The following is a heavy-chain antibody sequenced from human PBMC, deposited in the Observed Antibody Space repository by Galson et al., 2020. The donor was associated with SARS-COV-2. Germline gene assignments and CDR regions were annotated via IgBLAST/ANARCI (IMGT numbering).Heavy chain of an antibody. CDR3: AKYGHTYYDDSGGYYGAPLDS. D-gene: IGHD3-22*01. J-gene: IGHJ4*02. Sequence: TGGSLRLSCAASGFTFSSYAMSWVRQAPGKGLEWVSLVSSSGGTTYYADSVKGRFTISRDNSRNTLYLQMNSLRAEDTAVYYCAKYGHTYYDDSGGYYGAPLDSWGPGTLVTVSS. V-gene: IGHV3-23*01. CDR1: GFTFSSYA. CDR2: VSSSGGTT.